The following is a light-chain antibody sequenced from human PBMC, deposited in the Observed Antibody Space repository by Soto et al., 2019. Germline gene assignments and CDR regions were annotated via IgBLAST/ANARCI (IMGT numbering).Light chain of an antibody. CDR1: SSNIGAGYD. CDR2: GNS. V-gene: IGLV1-40*01. Sequence: QTVVTQPPSVSGAPGQRVTISCTGSSSNIGAGYDVHWYQQLPGTAPKLLIYGNSNRPSGVTDRFSGSKSGTSASLAIAGLHAEDESDYYCQSYDSSLSGPVVFGGGTKVTVL. J-gene: IGLJ2*01. CDR3: QSYDSSLSGPVV.